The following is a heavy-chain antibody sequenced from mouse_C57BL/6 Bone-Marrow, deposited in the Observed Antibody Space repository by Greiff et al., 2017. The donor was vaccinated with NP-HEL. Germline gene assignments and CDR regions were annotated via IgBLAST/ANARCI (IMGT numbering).Heavy chain of an antibody. CDR2: ISSGGDYI. D-gene: IGHD2-4*01. Sequence: EVKLMESGEGLVKPGGSLKLSCAASGFTFSSYAMSWVRQTPEKRLEWVAYISSGGDYIYYADTVKGRFTISRDNARNTLYLQMSSLKSEDTAMYYCTRVIYYDYGAWFAYWGQGTLVTVSA. CDR3: TRVIYYDYGAWFAY. J-gene: IGHJ3*01. V-gene: IGHV5-9-1*02. CDR1: GFTFSSYA.